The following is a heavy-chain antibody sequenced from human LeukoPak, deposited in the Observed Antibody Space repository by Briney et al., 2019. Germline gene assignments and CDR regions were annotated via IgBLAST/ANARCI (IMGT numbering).Heavy chain of an antibody. Sequence: SETLSLTCTVSGGSISSYYWNWIRQPAGKGLEWIGRIYTSGSTNYNPSLKSRVTISVDKSKNQFSLKLSSVTAADTAVYYCASSRGIAVAAPGFVYWGQGTLVTVSS. V-gene: IGHV4-4*07. D-gene: IGHD6-19*01. CDR1: GGSISSYY. J-gene: IGHJ4*02. CDR3: ASSRGIAVAAPGFVY. CDR2: IYTSGST.